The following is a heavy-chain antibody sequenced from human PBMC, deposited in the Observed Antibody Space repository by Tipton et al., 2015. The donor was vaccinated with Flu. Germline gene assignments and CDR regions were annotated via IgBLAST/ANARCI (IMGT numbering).Heavy chain of an antibody. J-gene: IGHJ4*01. CDR1: GVSITSGDYY. CDR2: IFHSGST. CDR3: ARDYYASGSGPFDY. D-gene: IGHD3-10*01. V-gene: IGHV4-31*02. Sequence: LRLSCTVSGVSITSGDYYWSWIRQHPGKGLEFIGYIFHSGSTFYKPSLKSRLTMSVDTSKNQFSLKLRSVTAADTAVYYCARDYYASGSGPFDYWGRGTLVTVSS.